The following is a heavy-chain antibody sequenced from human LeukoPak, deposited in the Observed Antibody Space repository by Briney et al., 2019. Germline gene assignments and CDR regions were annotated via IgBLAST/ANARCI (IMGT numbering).Heavy chain of an antibody. CDR3: AKHRQKVATKGPFDY. V-gene: IGHV3-30*18. D-gene: IGHD5-12*01. Sequence: GRSLRLSCAASGFTFSSYGMHWVRQAPGKGLEWVAVISYDGSNKYYADSVKGRFTISRDNSKNTLYLQMNSLRAEDTAVYYYAKHRQKVATKGPFDYWGQGTLVTVSS. CDR2: ISYDGSNK. CDR1: GFTFSSYG. J-gene: IGHJ4*02.